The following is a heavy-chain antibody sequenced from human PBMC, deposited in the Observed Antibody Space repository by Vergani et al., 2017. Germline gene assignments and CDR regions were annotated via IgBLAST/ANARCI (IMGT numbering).Heavy chain of an antibody. CDR3: ARDGCSSTSCPSNYYYYYMDV. D-gene: IGHD2-2*01. Sequence: QVQLVQSGAEVKKPGSSVKVSCKASGGTFSSYTISWVRQAPGQGLEWMGRIIPILGIANYAQKFQGRVTITADKSTSTAYMELSSLRSEDTAVYYCARDGCSSTSCPSNYYYYYMDVWGKGTTVTVSS. V-gene: IGHV1-69*08. CDR2: IIPILGIA. CDR1: GGTFSSYT. J-gene: IGHJ6*03.